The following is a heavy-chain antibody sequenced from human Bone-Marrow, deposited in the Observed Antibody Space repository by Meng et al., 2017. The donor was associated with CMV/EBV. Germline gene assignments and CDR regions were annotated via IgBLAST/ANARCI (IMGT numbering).Heavy chain of an antibody. V-gene: IGHV3-53*01. Sequence: GGSLRLSCTASGFTVSSHYMTWVRQAPGRGLEWVSVIYSGGSTFYADSVKGRFTISRDNAKNSLYLQMNSLRAEDTAVYYCARGGNLDYYYGMDVWGQGTTVTVSS. J-gene: IGHJ6*01. CDR2: IYSGGST. CDR3: ARGGNLDYYYGMDV. D-gene: IGHD4-23*01. CDR1: GFTVSSHY.